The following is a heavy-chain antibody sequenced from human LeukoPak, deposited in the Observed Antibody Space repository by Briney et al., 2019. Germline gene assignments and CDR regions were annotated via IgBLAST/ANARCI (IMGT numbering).Heavy chain of an antibody. CDR2: INHSGST. CDR3: GRGGGAGAGLDY. CDR1: GGSFSGYY. D-gene: IGHD6-19*01. Sequence: SETLSLTCAVYGGSFSGYYWSWIRQPPGKGLEWIGEINHSGSTNYNPSLKSRVTISVDTSKNQFSLKLSSVTAADTAVYYCGRGGGAGAGLDYWGQGTLVTVSS. J-gene: IGHJ4*02. V-gene: IGHV4-34*01.